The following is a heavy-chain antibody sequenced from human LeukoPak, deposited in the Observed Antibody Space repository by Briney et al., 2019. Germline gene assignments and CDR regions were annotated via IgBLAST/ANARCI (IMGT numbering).Heavy chain of an antibody. CDR2: INHSGST. CDR3: ARGGSRIAARPVDY. Sequence: SETLSLTCAVYGGSISGYYWSWIRQPPGKGLEWIGEINHSGSTNYNPSLKSRVTISVDTSKNQFSLKLSSVTAADTAVYYCARGGSRIAARPVDYWGQGTLVTVSS. D-gene: IGHD6-6*01. V-gene: IGHV4-34*01. J-gene: IGHJ4*02. CDR1: GGSISGYY.